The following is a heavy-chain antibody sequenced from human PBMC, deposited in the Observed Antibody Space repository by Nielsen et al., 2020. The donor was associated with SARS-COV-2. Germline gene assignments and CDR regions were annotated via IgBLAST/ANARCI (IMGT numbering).Heavy chain of an antibody. J-gene: IGHJ4*02. D-gene: IGHD2-2*02. CDR3: AKDPGPLYHQPPFYAPQDY. Sequence: RQPPGEGLGGVAVVSYDGSNKYYADSLKGRFTISRDNSKNTLYLQMNSLRAEDTAVYYTAKDPGPLYHQPPFYAPQDYWGQGTLVTVSS. CDR2: VSYDGSNK. V-gene: IGHV3-30*16.